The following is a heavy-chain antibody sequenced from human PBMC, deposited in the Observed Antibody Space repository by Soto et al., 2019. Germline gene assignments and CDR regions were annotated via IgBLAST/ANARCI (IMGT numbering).Heavy chain of an antibody. CDR2: IWYDGSNK. CDR1: GFTFSSYG. D-gene: IGHD6-13*01. Sequence: QVQLVESGGGVVQPGRSLRLSCAASGFTFSSYGMNWVRQAPGKGLEWVAGIWYDGSNKYYADSVKGRFTISRDNYKNPLHLLMNSLRAEDAAVYYCARDIGAAAGTWYGMDVWGQGTTVTVSS. J-gene: IGHJ6*02. CDR3: ARDIGAAAGTWYGMDV. V-gene: IGHV3-33*01.